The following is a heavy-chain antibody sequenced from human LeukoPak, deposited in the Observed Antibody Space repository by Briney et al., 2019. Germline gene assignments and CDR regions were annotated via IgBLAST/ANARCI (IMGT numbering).Heavy chain of an antibody. CDR1: GGSISSSSYY. V-gene: IGHV4-39*01. CDR3: ARPLSDYYDSSGYYQPPYFDY. D-gene: IGHD3-22*01. CDR2: IYYSGST. J-gene: IGHJ4*02. Sequence: SETLSLTCTVSGGSISSSSYYWGWIRQPPGKGLEWIGWIYYSGSTYYNPSLKSRVTICVDTSQNQSSLKLSSVTAADTAVYYCARPLSDYYDSSGYYQPPYFDYWGQGTLVTVSS.